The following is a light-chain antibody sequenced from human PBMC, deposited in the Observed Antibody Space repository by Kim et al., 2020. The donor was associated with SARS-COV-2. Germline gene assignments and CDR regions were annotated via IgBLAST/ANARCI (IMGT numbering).Light chain of an antibody. Sequence: LSASVGDRVTYTGRASQSISRSLNWYQHKPGKAPKLLIYTASSVQSGLPSRFSGSGSETDFTLTISSLQPEDCASYYCQQSYDIPTFGQGTKLEI. CDR2: TAS. CDR1: QSISRS. J-gene: IGKJ2*01. V-gene: IGKV1-39*01. CDR3: QQSYDIPT.